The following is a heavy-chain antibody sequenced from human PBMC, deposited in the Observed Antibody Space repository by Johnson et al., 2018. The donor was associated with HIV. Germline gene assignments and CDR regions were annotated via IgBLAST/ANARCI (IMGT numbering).Heavy chain of an antibody. D-gene: IGHD3-22*01. J-gene: IGHJ3*02. CDR3: TICITMIVVVTTDAFDI. CDR1: GLIFRTYW. CDR2: IKSKTDGGTT. Sequence: VQLVESGGGLVQPGGSLRLSCGGSGLIFRTYWMSWVRQAPGKGLEWVGRIKSKTDGGTTDYAAPVKGRFTISRDDSKNTLYLQMNSLKTEDTAVYYCTICITMIVVVTTDAFDIWGQGTIVTVSS. V-gene: IGHV3-15*01.